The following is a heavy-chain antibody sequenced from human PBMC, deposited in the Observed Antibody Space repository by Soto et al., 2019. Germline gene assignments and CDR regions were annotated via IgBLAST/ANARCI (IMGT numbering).Heavy chain of an antibody. V-gene: IGHV3-23*01. CDR1: GFTFSSYA. CDR2: ISGSGGST. D-gene: IGHD3-3*01. CDR3: AKSQTEWTEFDY. Sequence: EVQLLESGGGLVQPGGSLRLSCAASGFTFSSYAMSWVRQAPGKGLEWVSAISGSGGSTYYADSVKGRFTISRDNSKNTLYRQMNSLRAEDTAVYYCAKSQTEWTEFDYWGQGTLVTVSS. J-gene: IGHJ4*02.